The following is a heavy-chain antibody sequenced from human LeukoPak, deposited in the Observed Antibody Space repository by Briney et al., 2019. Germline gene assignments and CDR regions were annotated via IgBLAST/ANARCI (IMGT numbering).Heavy chain of an antibody. Sequence: PSETLSLTCAVCGESLSGYFWSWIRQSPGKRLEWIGEINHSGSTNYNPSLKSRVTISVDTSKNQFSLKLSSVTAADTAVYYCARHGSFRSGTYFDYWGQGTLVTVSS. CDR3: ARHGSFRSGTYFDY. CDR1: GESLSGYF. CDR2: INHSGST. J-gene: IGHJ4*02. V-gene: IGHV4-34*01. D-gene: IGHD3-10*01.